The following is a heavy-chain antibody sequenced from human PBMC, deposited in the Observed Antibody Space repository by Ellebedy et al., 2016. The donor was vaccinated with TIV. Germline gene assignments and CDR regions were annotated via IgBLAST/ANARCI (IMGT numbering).Heavy chain of an antibody. CDR3: ARQDNRGYWRFDY. CDR1: GDSITSRDYW. V-gene: IGHV4-39*01. J-gene: IGHJ4*02. D-gene: IGHD5-12*01. Sequence: MPSETLSLTCTVSGDSITSRDYWWAWIRQPPGKGLEWIGSIYYTGKSFYNPSLKSRISISIDTSKSQVSLKLRSVTAAETAVYYRARQDNRGYWRFDYWGQGTLATVSS. CDR2: IYYTGKS.